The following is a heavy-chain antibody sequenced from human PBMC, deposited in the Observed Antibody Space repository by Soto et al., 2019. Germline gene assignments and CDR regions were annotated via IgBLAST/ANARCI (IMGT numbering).Heavy chain of an antibody. J-gene: IGHJ5*02. CDR1: GFTFSAYG. V-gene: IGHV3-33*01. CDR2: IWYDGGSE. CDR3: ARAHGPSLGSCLDL. Sequence: QVQLVESGGGVVQPGRSLRLSCAASGFTFSAYGVHWVRQAPGEGLEWVAVIWYDGGSEYYADSVEGRFTVSRDNAKNTVYLHMDTLRGDDTAVYYCARAHGPSLGSCLDLWGQGTLVTVSS. D-gene: IGHD2-2*01.